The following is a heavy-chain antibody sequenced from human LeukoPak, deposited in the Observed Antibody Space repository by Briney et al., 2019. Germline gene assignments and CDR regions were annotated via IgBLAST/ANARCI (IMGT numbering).Heavy chain of an antibody. CDR2: INPNSGGT. J-gene: IGHJ5*02. Sequence: ASVKVSCKASGYTFTGYYMHWVRQAPGQGLEWMGRINPNSGGTNYAQKFQGRVTMTRDTSISTAYMELSRLRSDDTAVYYCAREGRYCSGGSCYSYWSDPWGQGTLVTVSS. CDR1: GYTFTGYY. V-gene: IGHV1-2*06. CDR3: AREGRYCSGGSCYSYWSDP. D-gene: IGHD2-15*01.